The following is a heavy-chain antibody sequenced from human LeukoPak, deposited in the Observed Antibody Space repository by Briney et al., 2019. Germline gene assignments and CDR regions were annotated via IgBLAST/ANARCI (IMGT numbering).Heavy chain of an antibody. D-gene: IGHD3-16*01. Sequence: PGGSLRLSCAASGFTFSSYSMNWVRQAPGKGLEWVSSISSSSSYIYYADSVKGRFTISRDNAKNSLYLQVNSLRAEDTAVYYCARVRFTGGGAADYWGQGTLVTVSS. V-gene: IGHV3-21*01. CDR2: ISSSSSYI. CDR3: ARVRFTGGGAADY. CDR1: GFTFSSYS. J-gene: IGHJ4*02.